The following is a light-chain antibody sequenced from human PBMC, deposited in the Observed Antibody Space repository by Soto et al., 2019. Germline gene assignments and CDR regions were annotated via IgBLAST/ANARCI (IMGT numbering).Light chain of an antibody. CDR3: HSYDIRLSTYV. CDR2: GNN. V-gene: IGLV1-40*01. Sequence: QSALTQPPSVSGAPGQRVTISCIGSSSNIGAGYDAQWYQQLPGTAPKPLIYGNNNRPSGVPDRFSGSKSGTSASLAITGLQAEDEADYYCHSYDIRLSTYVLGNGTKVTV. CDR1: SSNIGAGYD. J-gene: IGLJ1*01.